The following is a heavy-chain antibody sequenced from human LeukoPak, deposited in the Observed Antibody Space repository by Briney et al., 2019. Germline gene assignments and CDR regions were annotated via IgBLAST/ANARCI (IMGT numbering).Heavy chain of an antibody. CDR3: AKAIHSSSSGVVDY. CDR2: IRYDGSNK. V-gene: IGHV3-30*02. CDR1: GFTFSNYA. J-gene: IGHJ4*02. Sequence: SGGSLRLSCAASGFTFSNYAMHWVRQAPGKGLEWVTFIRYDGSNKYYAESVKGRFTISRDNSKNTLYLQVNSLRAEDTAVYYCAKAIHSSSSGVVDYWGQGTLVTVSS. D-gene: IGHD6-6*01.